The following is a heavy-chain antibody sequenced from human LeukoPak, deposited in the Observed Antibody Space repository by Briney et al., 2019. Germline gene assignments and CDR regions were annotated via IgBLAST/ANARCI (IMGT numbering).Heavy chain of an antibody. J-gene: IGHJ3*02. Sequence: ASVKVSCKASGGTFSSYAISWVRQAPGQGLEWMGGIIPIFGTANYAQKFQGRVTITADESTSTAYMELSSLRSEDTAVYYCAREDIVVVPAARKGAFDIWGQGTMVTVSS. CDR1: GGTFSSYA. CDR2: IIPIFGTA. V-gene: IGHV1-69*13. D-gene: IGHD2-2*01. CDR3: AREDIVVVPAARKGAFDI.